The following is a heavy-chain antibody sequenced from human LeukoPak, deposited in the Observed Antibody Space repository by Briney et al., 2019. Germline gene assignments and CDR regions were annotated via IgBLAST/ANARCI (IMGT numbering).Heavy chain of an antibody. CDR3: ARALKGDFDY. D-gene: IGHD3-16*01. CDR2: IDSSSSRI. CDR1: GFTFSTYT. Sequence: PGGSLRLSCAASGFTFSTYTMNWVRQAPGKGLEWVSSIDSSSSRIYYADSLKGRFTISRDNAKNTLYLQMNSLRAEDTAVYYCARALKGDFDYWGQGTLVTVSS. V-gene: IGHV3-21*01. J-gene: IGHJ4*02.